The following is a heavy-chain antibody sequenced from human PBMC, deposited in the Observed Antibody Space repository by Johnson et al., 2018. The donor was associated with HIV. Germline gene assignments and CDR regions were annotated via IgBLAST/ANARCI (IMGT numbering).Heavy chain of an antibody. Sequence: QVTLVESGGGVVRPGRSLRLSCAASGFTFSSYGIYWVRQAPGKALEWVTVISYDGSTKYYADSVKGRFTTSRDNAKNTLYLKMNSLRAEETSMYYCAKNFRGATIDDSFDIWGQGTMVTVSS. CDR2: ISYDGSTK. CDR3: AKNFRGATIDDSFDI. V-gene: IGHV3-30*18. CDR1: GFTFSSYG. D-gene: IGHD3-10*01. J-gene: IGHJ3*02.